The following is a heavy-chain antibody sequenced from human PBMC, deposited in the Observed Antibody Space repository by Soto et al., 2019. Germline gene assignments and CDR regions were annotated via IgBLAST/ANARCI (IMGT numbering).Heavy chain of an antibody. CDR2: INHSGST. V-gene: IGHV4-34*01. CDR3: ARDGGRGYSYGYHWFDP. J-gene: IGHJ5*02. Sequence: SETLSLTCAVYGGSFSGYYWSWIRQPPGKGLEWIGEINHSGSTNYNPSLKSRVTISVDTSKNQFSLKLSSVTAADTAVYYCARDGGRGYSYGYHWFDPWGQGTLVTVSS. D-gene: IGHD5-18*01. CDR1: GGSFSGYY.